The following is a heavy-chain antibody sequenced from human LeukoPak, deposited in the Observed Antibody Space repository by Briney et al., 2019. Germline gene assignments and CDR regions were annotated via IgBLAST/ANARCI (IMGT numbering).Heavy chain of an antibody. V-gene: IGHV3-21*01. CDR3: ARDSSIMITFGGVIASHSAFDI. J-gene: IGHJ3*02. Sequence: PGGSLRLSCAASGFTFSSYSMNWVRQAPGKGLEWVSSISSSSSYIYYADSVKGRFTISRDNAKNSLYLQMNNLRAEDTAVYYCARDSSIMITFGGVIASHSAFDIWGQGTMVTVSS. CDR1: GFTFSSYS. D-gene: IGHD3-16*02. CDR2: ISSSSSYI.